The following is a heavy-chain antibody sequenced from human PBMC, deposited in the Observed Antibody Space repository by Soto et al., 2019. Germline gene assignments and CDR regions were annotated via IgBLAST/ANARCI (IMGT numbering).Heavy chain of an antibody. CDR1: GGSISSSSYY. CDR2: IYYSGST. Sequence: SETLSLTCTVSGGSISSSSYYWGWIRQPPGKGLEWIGSIYYSGSTYYNPSLKSRVTISVDTSKNQFSLKLSSVTAADTAVYYCARSSSAPRGYSGYELYYYYGMDVWGQGTTVTVSS. V-gene: IGHV4-39*01. J-gene: IGHJ6*02. CDR3: ARSSSAPRGYSGYELYYYYGMDV. D-gene: IGHD5-12*01.